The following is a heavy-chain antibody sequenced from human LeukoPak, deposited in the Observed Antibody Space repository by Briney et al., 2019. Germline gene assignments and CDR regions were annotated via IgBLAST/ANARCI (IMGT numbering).Heavy chain of an antibody. D-gene: IGHD2-15*01. J-gene: IGHJ5*02. V-gene: IGHV4-38-2*02. CDR3: ARHRCSGGSCYHTNWFDP. CDR1: GYSISSGYY. Sequence: SETLSLTCTVSGYSISSGYYWGWIRQPPGKELEWIGSIYHNGSTYYNKSFNSRVTISVLTSKNQLSSQLLSFTAADTAAAYCARHRCSGGSCYHTNWFDPWGQGTLVTVSS. CDR2: IYHNGST.